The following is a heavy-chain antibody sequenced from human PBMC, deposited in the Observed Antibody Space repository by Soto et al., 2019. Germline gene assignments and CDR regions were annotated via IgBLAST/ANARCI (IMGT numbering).Heavy chain of an antibody. Sequence: QVQLVQSGAEGKKPGASVKVSCKASGYTFTSYYIHWVRQAPGQGLEWMGIINPSGGSTTYAQKLQGRVTMTRDTSTSTVYMELSSLRSEDTAVYYCARRGACISTSCSLDYWGQGTLVTVSS. D-gene: IGHD2-2*01. CDR1: GYTFTSYY. J-gene: IGHJ4*02. CDR3: ARRGACISTSCSLDY. V-gene: IGHV1-46*01. CDR2: INPSGGST.